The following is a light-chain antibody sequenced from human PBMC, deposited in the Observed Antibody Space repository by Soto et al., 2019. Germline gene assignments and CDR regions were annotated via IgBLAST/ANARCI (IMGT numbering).Light chain of an antibody. CDR2: DAS. CDR1: HDIATY. Sequence: DMRLTQSPSSLSASIGDRVTITCQASHDIATYLNWYQQKPGKPPKLLIYDASTLEKGVPSRFSGSGSGTDFTFTISSLQPEDFGTYYCQQSYSTPYTFGQGTKLEIK. CDR3: QQSYSTPYT. J-gene: IGKJ2*01. V-gene: IGKV1-39*01.